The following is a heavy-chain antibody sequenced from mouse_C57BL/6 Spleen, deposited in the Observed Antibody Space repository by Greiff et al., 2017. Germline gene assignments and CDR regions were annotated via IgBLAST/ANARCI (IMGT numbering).Heavy chain of an antibody. Sequence: QVQLQQSGAELVKPGASVKISCKASGYAFSSYWMNWVKQRPGKGLEWIGQIYPGDGDTNYTGKYKGKATRTADTYSRTGDMQHSSLTSEDSAVYFCASPMITTDGYYYAMDYWGQGTSVTVSS. D-gene: IGHD2-4*01. V-gene: IGHV1-80*01. CDR1: GYAFSSYW. CDR3: ASPMITTDGYYYAMDY. J-gene: IGHJ4*01. CDR2: IYPGDGDT.